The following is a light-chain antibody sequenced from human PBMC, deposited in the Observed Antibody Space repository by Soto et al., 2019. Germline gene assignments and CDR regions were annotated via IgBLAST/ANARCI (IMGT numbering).Light chain of an antibody. CDR2: TNT. Sequence: QSVVTQPPSASGTPGQSVTISCSGSNSNIASNVVTWYQFLPGTAPKLLIHTNTQRPSGVPDRFSGSKSGPSASLVISGLQSEDEADYYCAAWDDRLNGYVFGTGTKVTVL. V-gene: IGLV1-44*01. CDR1: NSNIASNV. J-gene: IGLJ1*01. CDR3: AAWDDRLNGYV.